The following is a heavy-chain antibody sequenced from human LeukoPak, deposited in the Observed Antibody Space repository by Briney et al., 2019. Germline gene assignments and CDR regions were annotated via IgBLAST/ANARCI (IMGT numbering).Heavy chain of an antibody. Sequence: SETLSLTCTVSGGSISSSSYYWGWIRQPPGKGLEWIGSVYYSGSTYYNPSYKSRVSISIDTSKNQFSLNLFSVTAADTAVYYCAGSITGTTRGSDAFDIWGQGTMVTVSS. D-gene: IGHD1-7*01. CDR2: VYYSGST. J-gene: IGHJ3*02. CDR3: AGSITGTTRGSDAFDI. V-gene: IGHV4-39*01. CDR1: GGSISSSSYY.